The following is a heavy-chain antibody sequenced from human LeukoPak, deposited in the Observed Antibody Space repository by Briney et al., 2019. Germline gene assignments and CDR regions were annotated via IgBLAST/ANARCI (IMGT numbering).Heavy chain of an antibody. J-gene: IGHJ6*03. Sequence: GGSLRLSCAASRFTFSNYAMSWVRQAPGKGLEWVSVISGSGGSTYYADSVKGRFTISRDNSKNTLYLQMNSLRAEDTAVYYCARDAGPAAAGTGPRYYYYYMDVWGKGTTVTVSS. D-gene: IGHD6-13*01. CDR3: ARDAGPAAAGTGPRYYYYYMDV. CDR2: ISGSGGST. V-gene: IGHV3-23*01. CDR1: RFTFSNYA.